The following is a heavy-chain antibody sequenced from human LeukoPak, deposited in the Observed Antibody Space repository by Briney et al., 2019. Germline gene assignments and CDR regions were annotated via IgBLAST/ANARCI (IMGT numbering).Heavy chain of an antibody. D-gene: IGHD3-3*01. J-gene: IGHJ5*02. Sequence: ASVKVSCKASGYTFTSYYMHWVRQAPGQGLEWMGIINPSGGSTSYAQKFQGRVTMTRDTSTSTVYMELSSLRSEDTAVYYCARDHATGLRFLEWFPLYNWFDPWGQGTLVTVSS. V-gene: IGHV1-46*01. CDR2: INPSGGST. CDR3: ARDHATGLRFLEWFPLYNWFDP. CDR1: GYTFTSYY.